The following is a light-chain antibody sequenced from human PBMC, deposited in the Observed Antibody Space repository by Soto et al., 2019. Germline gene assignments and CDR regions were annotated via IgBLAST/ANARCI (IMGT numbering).Light chain of an antibody. V-gene: IGKV1-5*03. J-gene: IGKJ4*01. CDR2: KAS. Sequence: DIQMTQSPSTLSASVGDRVTITCRASQSISTWLAWYQQKPGKAPKLLIYKASTLESGVPSRFSGSRSGTEFTLTISSLQPDDFATYYCQQYKSYSEVTFGGGTRVEVK. CDR3: QQYKSYSEVT. CDR1: QSISTW.